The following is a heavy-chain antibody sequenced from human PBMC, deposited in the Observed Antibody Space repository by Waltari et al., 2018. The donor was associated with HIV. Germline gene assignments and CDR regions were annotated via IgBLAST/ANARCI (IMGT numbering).Heavy chain of an antibody. CDR2: IKDDGSEK. CDR3: ARIGTFPHNYAIDF. Sequence: GGSLRLSCAASGFTFTNYWMSWVRQTPGKGLEWVVYIKDDGSEKYYMGSVKGRFTISRDNAKNSMFLQMNSLRAEDTAVYYCARIGTFPHNYAIDFWGQGTTVTVSS. CDR1: GFTFTNYW. J-gene: IGHJ6*02. V-gene: IGHV3-7*01. D-gene: IGHD1-26*01.